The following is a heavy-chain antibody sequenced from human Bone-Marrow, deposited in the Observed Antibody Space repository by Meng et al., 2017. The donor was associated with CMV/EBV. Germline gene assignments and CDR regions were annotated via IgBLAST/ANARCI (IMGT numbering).Heavy chain of an antibody. Sequence: GGSLKISCAASGFTVSSNYMSWVRQAPGKGLEWVSVIYSGGSTYYADSVKGRFTISRDNSKNTLYLQMNSLRAEDTAVYYCAIIAAARRDYWGQGTLVTVSS. CDR3: AIIAAARRDY. CDR2: IYSGGST. CDR1: GFTVSSNY. J-gene: IGHJ4*02. D-gene: IGHD6-13*01. V-gene: IGHV3-66*02.